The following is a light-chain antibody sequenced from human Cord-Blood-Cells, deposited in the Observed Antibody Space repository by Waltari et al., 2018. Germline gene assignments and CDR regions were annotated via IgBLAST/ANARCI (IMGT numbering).Light chain of an antibody. J-gene: IGLJ1*01. CDR1: SSDVGSYNL. CDR2: EVS. Sequence: QSALTQPASVSGSPGQSITISCTGTSSDVGSYNLVSWYQQHPGKAPKLMIYEVSKRPSGVSNRFSGAKSGNTASLTICGRQAEDEADYYCCSYAGSSTVFGTGTKVTVL. V-gene: IGLV2-23*02. CDR3: CSYAGSSTV.